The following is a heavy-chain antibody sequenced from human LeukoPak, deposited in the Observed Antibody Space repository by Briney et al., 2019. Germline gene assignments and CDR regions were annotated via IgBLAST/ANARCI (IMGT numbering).Heavy chain of an antibody. J-gene: IGHJ4*02. CDR1: GYTFTSYD. Sequence: ASVKVSCKASGYTFTSYDINWVRQATGQGLEWMGWMNPNSGNTNYAQKLQGRVTMTTDTSTSTAYMELRSLRSDDTAVYYCARGGGSPHWGQGTLVTVSS. V-gene: IGHV1-8*01. CDR2: MNPNSGNT. D-gene: IGHD1-26*01. CDR3: ARGGGSPH.